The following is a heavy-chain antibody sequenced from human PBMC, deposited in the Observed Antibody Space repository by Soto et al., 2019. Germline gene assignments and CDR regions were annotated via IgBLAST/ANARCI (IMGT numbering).Heavy chain of an antibody. V-gene: IGHV1-2*02. CDR1: RYTFTDYY. Sequence: QVHLVQSGAEVKKPGASVKVSCKASRYTFTDYYMHWVRQAPGQGLEWMGWINPNSGATSYAQRFQGRVTMTRDTSISTAYMELSRLTSDDTAVYYCAREGGDIVQMVYALPWYWGQGTLVTVSS. CDR3: AREGGDIVQMVYALPWY. CDR2: INPNSGAT. J-gene: IGHJ4*02. D-gene: IGHD2-8*01.